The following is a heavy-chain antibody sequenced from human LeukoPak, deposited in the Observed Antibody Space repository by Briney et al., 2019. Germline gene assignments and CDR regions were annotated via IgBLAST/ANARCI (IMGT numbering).Heavy chain of an antibody. J-gene: IGHJ4*02. CDR2: IYYSGST. CDR3: ASGPRPFDY. Sequence: TETLSLTCSVSGGSISRSSYYWGWIRQPPGKGLEWIGSIYYSGSTYYNPSLKSRVTISVDTSKNQFSLKLSSVTAADTAVYYCASGPRPFDYWGQGTLVTVSS. CDR1: GGSISRSSYY. V-gene: IGHV4-39*01.